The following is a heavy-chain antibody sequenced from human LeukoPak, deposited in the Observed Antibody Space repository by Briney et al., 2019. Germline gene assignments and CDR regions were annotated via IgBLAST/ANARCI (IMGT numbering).Heavy chain of an antibody. CDR2: IYYSGST. CDR3: ARGGTAVIAPYAFDI. CDR1: GGSISSYY. Sequence: PSETLSLTCTVSGGSISSYYWSWIRQPPGKGLEWIGYIYYSGSTNYNPSVKSRVAMSVDTPKKQFSLKLSSLTAADTAVYYCARGGTAVIAPYAFDIWGQGTMVTVSS. J-gene: IGHJ3*02. V-gene: IGHV4-59*01. D-gene: IGHD4-23*01.